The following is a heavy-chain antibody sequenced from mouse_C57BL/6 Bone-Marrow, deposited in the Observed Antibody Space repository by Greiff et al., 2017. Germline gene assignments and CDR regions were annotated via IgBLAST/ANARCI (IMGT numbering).Heavy chain of an antibody. CDR2: INPYNGGT. V-gene: IGHV1-19*01. CDR3: ARRGNDYVAY. Sequence: VQLQQSGPVLVKPGASVKMSCKASGYTFTDYYMNWVKQSHGKSLEWIGVINPYNGGTSYNQKFKGKATLTVDKSSSTAYMELNSLTSADSAVYYGARRGNDYVAYWGQGTLVTVSA. CDR1: GYTFTDYY. D-gene: IGHD2-4*01. J-gene: IGHJ3*01.